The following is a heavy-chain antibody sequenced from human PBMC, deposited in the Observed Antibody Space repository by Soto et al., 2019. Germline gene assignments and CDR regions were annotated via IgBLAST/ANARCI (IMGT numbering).Heavy chain of an antibody. V-gene: IGHV4-34*02. Sequence: QVQLQQWGAGLLRPSETLSLTCAFYGGSFDDFYWSWVRQSPGKGLEWVGEISHDGGTNYSPSLASGVSISVDTSKNQFPLHLRSVTAADTGLYYCARGQLVWYGDLTPYHRDMDVWGQGTTVTVSS. D-gene: IGHD3-10*01. CDR3: ARGQLVWYGDLTPYHRDMDV. CDR1: GGSFDDFY. J-gene: IGHJ6*02. CDR2: ISHDGGT.